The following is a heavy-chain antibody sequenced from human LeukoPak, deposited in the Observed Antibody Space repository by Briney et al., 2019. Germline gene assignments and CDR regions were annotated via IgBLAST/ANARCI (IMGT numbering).Heavy chain of an antibody. CDR1: GGSISSSSYY. V-gene: IGHV4-39*07. D-gene: IGHD3-22*01. CDR2: IYYSGST. CDR3: ARRPANYYDSSGYYYLLDY. J-gene: IGHJ4*02. Sequence: SETLSLTCTVSGGSISSSSYYWGWIRQPPGKGLEWIGNIYYSGSTYYNPSLESRVTMSLDTSKNQFSLKLSSVTAADTAVYYCARRPANYYDSSGYYYLLDYWGQGTLVTVSS.